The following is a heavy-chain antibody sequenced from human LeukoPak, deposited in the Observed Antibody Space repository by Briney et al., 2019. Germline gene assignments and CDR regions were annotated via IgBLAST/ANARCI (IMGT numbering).Heavy chain of an antibody. CDR1: GFTFSSYA. J-gene: IGHJ4*02. Sequence: GGSLRLSCAASGFTFSSYAMSWVRQAPGKGLEWVSAIRGSGGSTYYADSVKGRFTISRDNSKNTLYLQMNSLRAEDTAVYYCAKGFLTIFGVARPPGNPYYFDYWGQGTLVTVSS. V-gene: IGHV3-23*01. CDR2: IRGSGGST. D-gene: IGHD3-3*01. CDR3: AKGFLTIFGVARPPGNPYYFDY.